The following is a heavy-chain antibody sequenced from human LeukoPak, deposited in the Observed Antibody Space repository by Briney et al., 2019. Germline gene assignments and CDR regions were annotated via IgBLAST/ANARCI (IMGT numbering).Heavy chain of an antibody. J-gene: IGHJ4*02. CDR1: GGSISSSSYY. D-gene: IGHD3-16*01. Sequence: SETLSLTCTVSGGSISSSSYYWGWIRQPPGKGLEWIGSIHYSGSTYDNPSLKSRVTISVDTSKNQFSLKLRSVTAADTAVYYCARRATGSWGYFDYWGQGTLVTVSS. CDR3: ARRATGSWGYFDY. V-gene: IGHV4-39*01. CDR2: IHYSGST.